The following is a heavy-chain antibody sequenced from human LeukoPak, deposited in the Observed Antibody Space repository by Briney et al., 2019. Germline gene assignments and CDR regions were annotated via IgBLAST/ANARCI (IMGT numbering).Heavy chain of an antibody. V-gene: IGHV3-9*01. Sequence: GGSLRLSCAASGFTFDDYAMHWVRHAPGKGLEWVSGISWNSGSIGYADSVKGRFTISRDNAKNSLYLQMNGLRAEDTALYYCAKVRGDYGDYSFDYWGQGTLVTVSS. CDR1: GFTFDDYA. D-gene: IGHD4-17*01. CDR2: ISWNSGSI. CDR3: AKVRGDYGDYSFDY. J-gene: IGHJ4*02.